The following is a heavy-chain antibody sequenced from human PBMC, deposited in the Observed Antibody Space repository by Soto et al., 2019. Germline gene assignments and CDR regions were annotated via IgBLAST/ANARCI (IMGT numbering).Heavy chain of an antibody. CDR1: GFPFSSYA. V-gene: IGHV3-48*02. CDR2: INGASTTT. CDR3: ARDLSH. Sequence: DVQLVGSGGGLVQPGGSLRLSCVASGFPFSSYAMHWVRQAPGKGLEWISYINGASTTTFYADSVKDRFTVSRDNAKNSVYLQMSSLRHEDTAFYYCARDLSHWGQGMLVTVSS. J-gene: IGHJ4*02.